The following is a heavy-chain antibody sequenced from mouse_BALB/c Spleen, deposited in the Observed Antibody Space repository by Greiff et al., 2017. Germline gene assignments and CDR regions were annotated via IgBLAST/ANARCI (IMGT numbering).Heavy chain of an antibody. CDR1: GFTFSDYY. J-gene: IGHJ3*01. V-gene: IGHV5-4*02. CDR2: ISDGGSYT. D-gene: IGHD2-10*02. CDR3: ARDPYGNYGAY. Sequence: QLVESGGGLVKPGGSLKLSCAASGFTFSDYYMYWVRQTPEKRLEWVATISDGGSYTYYPDSVKGRFTISRDNAKNNLYLQMSSLKSEDTAMYYCARDPYGNYGAYWGQGTLVTVSA.